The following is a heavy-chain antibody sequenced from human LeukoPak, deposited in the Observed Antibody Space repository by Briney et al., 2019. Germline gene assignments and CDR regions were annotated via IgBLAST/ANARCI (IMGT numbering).Heavy chain of an antibody. V-gene: IGHV3-23*01. CDR1: GFTFSSYA. CDR3: AKLKYSSWYYFDY. D-gene: IGHD6-6*01. J-gene: IGHJ4*02. Sequence: GGSLRLSCAASGFTFSSYAMSWVRQAPGKGLEWVSAISGSGGSTYYADSVKARFTISRDNSKNTLYLQMNSLRAEDTAVYYCAKLKYSSWYYFDYWGQGTLVTVSS. CDR2: ISGSGGST.